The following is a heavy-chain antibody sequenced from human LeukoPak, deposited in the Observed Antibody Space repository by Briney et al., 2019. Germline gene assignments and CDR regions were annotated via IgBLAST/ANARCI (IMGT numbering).Heavy chain of an antibody. V-gene: IGHV3-7*01. J-gene: IGHJ4*02. CDR3: ARVRFPADC. D-gene: IGHD2-2*01. CDR2: IKHDGREK. CDR1: GFTFETYW. Sequence: TGGSLRLSCVASGFTFETYWMSWIRQAPGKGLEWLANIKHDGREKYYVDSVKGRFTISRDNAKASVYLHMNSLGVEDTAIYYCARVRFPADCWGQGTLVTVSS.